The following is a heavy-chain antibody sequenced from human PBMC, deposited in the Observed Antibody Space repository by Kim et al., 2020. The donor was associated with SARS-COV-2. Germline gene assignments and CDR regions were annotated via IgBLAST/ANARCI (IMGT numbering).Heavy chain of an antibody. D-gene: IGHD3-10*01. V-gene: IGHV3-30*04. CDR2: ISYDGSNK. CDR1: GFTFSSYA. Sequence: GGSLRLSCAASGFTFSSYAMHWVRQAPGKGLEWVAVISYDGSNKYYADSVKGRFTISRDNSKNTLYLQMNSLRAEDTAVYYCARDMLLWFGETLWVYDYWGQGTLVTVSS. J-gene: IGHJ4*02. CDR3: ARDMLLWFGETLWVYDY.